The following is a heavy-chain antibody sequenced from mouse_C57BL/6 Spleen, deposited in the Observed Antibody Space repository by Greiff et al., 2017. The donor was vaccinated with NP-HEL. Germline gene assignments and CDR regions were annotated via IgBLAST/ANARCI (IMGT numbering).Heavy chain of an antibody. D-gene: IGHD1-1*01. CDR3: ATSITTVVAHYFDY. Sequence: VQLQESGPELVKPGASVKISCKASGYAFSSSWMNWVKQRPGKGLEWIGRIYPGDGDTNYNGKFKGKATLTADKSSSTAYMQLSSLTSEDSAVYFCATSITTVVAHYFDYWGQGTTLTVSS. CDR2: IYPGDGDT. V-gene: IGHV1-82*01. J-gene: IGHJ2*01. CDR1: GYAFSSSW.